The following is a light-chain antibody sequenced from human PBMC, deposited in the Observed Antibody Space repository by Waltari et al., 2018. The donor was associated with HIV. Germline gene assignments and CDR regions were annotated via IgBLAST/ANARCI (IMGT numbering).Light chain of an antibody. CDR2: DVS. Sequence: QSALPQPASVSGSPGQSITISCTGTSSDVGGYTYVSWYQQHPGKAPKLMIYDVSNRPSGVSNRFSGSKSGNTASLTISGLQAEDEADYYCSSYTSSSTLVFGGGTKLTVL. V-gene: IGLV2-14*03. J-gene: IGLJ2*01. CDR3: SSYTSSSTLV. CDR1: SSDVGGYTY.